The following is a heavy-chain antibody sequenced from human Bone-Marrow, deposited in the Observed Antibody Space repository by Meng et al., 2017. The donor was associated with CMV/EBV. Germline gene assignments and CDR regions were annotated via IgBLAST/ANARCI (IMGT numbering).Heavy chain of an antibody. CDR2: INPSGGST. J-gene: IGHJ6*02. CDR3: ARDWEYCSSTSCYSYYYGMDV. D-gene: IGHD2-2*01. V-gene: IGHV1-46*01. CDR1: GYTFTSYY. Sequence: ASVKVSCKASGYTFTSYYMHWVRQAPGQGLEWMGIINPSGGSTSYAQKFQGRVTMTRDTSTSTVYMELSSLRSEDTAVYYCARDWEYCSSTSCYSYYYGMDVWGQGTTVTVSS.